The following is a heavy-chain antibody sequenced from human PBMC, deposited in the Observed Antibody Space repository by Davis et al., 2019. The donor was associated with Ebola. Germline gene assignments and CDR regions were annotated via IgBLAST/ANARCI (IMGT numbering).Heavy chain of an antibody. CDR2: INHSGST. V-gene: IGHV4-34*01. J-gene: IGHJ6*01. Sequence: MPSETLSLTCAVYGGSFSGHYCSWIRHPPAKGLEWIGEINHSGSTNHNPSLKSRVTIPVDTSKNQLSLKLSSVTAADTALYYCARGNWVVPAAIRFFYYYGMDVWGQGTTVTVSS. D-gene: IGHD2-2*02. CDR3: ARGNWVVPAAIRFFYYYGMDV. CDR1: GGSFSGHY.